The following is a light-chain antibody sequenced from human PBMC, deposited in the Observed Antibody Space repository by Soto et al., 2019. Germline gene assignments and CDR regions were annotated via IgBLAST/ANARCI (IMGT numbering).Light chain of an antibody. V-gene: IGKV3-15*01. CDR2: GAS. CDR3: QQYNNWPPRT. CDR1: QSVNGN. Sequence: EIVMTHSPATLSVSPGERASLSCRASQSVNGNLAWYQQKPGQAPRLLIYGASTRATGIPARFSGSGSGTEFTLTISSLQSEDSAVYYCQQYNNWPPRTFGQGTKVDIK. J-gene: IGKJ2*01.